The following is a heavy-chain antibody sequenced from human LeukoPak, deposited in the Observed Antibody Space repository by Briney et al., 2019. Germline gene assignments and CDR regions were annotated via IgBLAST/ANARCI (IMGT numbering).Heavy chain of an antibody. J-gene: IGHJ6*02. V-gene: IGHV4-34*01. CDR3: ARHAKGLYYGVDV. CDR1: GGSFSGYY. D-gene: IGHD3/OR15-3a*01. Sequence: SETLSLTCAVYGGSFSGYYWSWIRQPPGKGLEWIGEINHSGSTNYNPSLKSRVTISVDTSKNQFSLKLSSVTAADTAVYYCARHAKGLYYGVDVWGQGTTVTVSS. CDR2: INHSGST.